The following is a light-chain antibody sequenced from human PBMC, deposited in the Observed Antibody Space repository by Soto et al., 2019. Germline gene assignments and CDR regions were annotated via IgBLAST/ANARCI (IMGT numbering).Light chain of an antibody. CDR1: QSISGTH. V-gene: IGKV3-20*01. J-gene: IGKJ2*01. Sequence: EIVLTQSPGTLSLSPGERATLSCRASQSISGTHLSWYQHRPGQAPRPLIYATSNRATGVPDRFSGSGSGTDFTLTISRLEPEDFAVYFCRQYDSSPPMYTFGQGSKLAIK. CDR2: ATS. CDR3: RQYDSSPPMYT.